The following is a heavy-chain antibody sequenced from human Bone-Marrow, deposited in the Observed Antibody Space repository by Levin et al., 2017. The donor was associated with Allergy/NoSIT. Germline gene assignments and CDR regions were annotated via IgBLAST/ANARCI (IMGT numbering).Heavy chain of an antibody. V-gene: IGHV4-34*01. CDR3: ARGVRFLDKKYYYYYYYMDV. D-gene: IGHD3-3*01. J-gene: IGHJ6*03. Sequence: SETLSLTCAVYGESFSGYYWSWIRQPPGKGLEWIGEINHYGTTNYNPSLESRLTISVDTSKNQFSLKLSSVTAADTALYYCARGVRFLDKKYYYYYYYMDVWGKGTTVTVSS. CDR1: GESFSGYY. CDR2: INHYGTT.